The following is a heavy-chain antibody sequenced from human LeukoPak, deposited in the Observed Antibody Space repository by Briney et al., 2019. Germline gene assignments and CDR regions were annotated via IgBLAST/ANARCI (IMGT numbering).Heavy chain of an antibody. J-gene: IGHJ3*02. Sequence: GESLKISCKGSGYRFTSYWIDWVRQMPGKGLEWMGIVYPGDSDTRYSPSFQGQVTISADKSISTAYLQWSSLKASDTTMYYCARLCSSSWYSRSLSGAFDIWGQGTMVTVSS. D-gene: IGHD6-13*01. CDR1: GYRFTSYW. CDR3: ARLCSSSWYSRSLSGAFDI. CDR2: VYPGDSDT. V-gene: IGHV5-51*01.